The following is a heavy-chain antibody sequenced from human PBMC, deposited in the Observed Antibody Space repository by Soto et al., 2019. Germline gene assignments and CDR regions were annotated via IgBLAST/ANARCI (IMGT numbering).Heavy chain of an antibody. CDR3: ARDLPGTRSYYDILTGYSPLDAFDI. Sequence: ASVKVSCKVSGYTLTELSIHWVRQAPGKGLEWMGGFDPEDGETIYAQKLQGRVTMTTDTSTSTAYMELRSLRSDDTAVYYCARDLPGTRSYYDILTGYSPLDAFDIWGQGTMVTVSS. V-gene: IGHV1-24*01. D-gene: IGHD3-9*01. CDR1: GYTLTELS. CDR2: FDPEDGET. J-gene: IGHJ3*02.